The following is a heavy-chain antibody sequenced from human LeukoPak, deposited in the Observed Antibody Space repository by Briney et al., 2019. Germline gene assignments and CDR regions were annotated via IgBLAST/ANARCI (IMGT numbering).Heavy chain of an antibody. CDR2: IHHSGST. V-gene: IGHV4-38-2*02. CDR3: ARVEYFDSSGYYSFDY. CDR1: GYSISSGSY. D-gene: IGHD3-22*01. Sequence: SESLSLTCTVSGYSISSGSYWGWIRQPPGKGLEWIGSIHHSGSTYYNPSLKSRVTLSVDTSNSQFSLKLSSVTAADTAVYYCARVEYFDSSGYYSFDYWGQGTLVTVSS. J-gene: IGHJ4*02.